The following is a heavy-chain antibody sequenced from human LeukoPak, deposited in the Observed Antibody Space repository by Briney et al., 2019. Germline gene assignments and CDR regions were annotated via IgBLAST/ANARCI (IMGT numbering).Heavy chain of an antibody. CDR1: GGPNKTSVSH. J-gene: IGHJ6*03. CDR2: IYHTGTP. D-gene: IGHD3-3*01. CDR3: GRLTEKTSWSGFPPYYIEV. V-gene: IGHV4-39*01. Sequence: SETLSLTCTVSGGPNKTSVSHWGCIRHSPGEALAGRGNIYHTGTPFYNPSLNKRLPISIDSPKNQFSLNLTAVTAADTAVYYCGRLTEKTSWSGFPPYYIEVWGEGTTVAVSS.